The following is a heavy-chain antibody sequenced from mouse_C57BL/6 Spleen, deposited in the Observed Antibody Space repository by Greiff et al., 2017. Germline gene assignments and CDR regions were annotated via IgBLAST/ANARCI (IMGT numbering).Heavy chain of an antibody. CDR1: GFTFSNYW. CDR2: IRLKSDNYAT. V-gene: IGHV6-3*01. J-gene: IGHJ3*01. D-gene: IGHD2-9*01. Sequence: EVKVEESGGGLVQPGGSMKLSCVASGFTFSNYWMNWVRQSPEKGLEWVAQIRLKSDNYATHYAESVKGRFTISRDDSKSSVYLQMNNLRAEDTGIDYCTGPYYGYFAYWGQGTLVTVSA. CDR3: TGPYYGYFAY.